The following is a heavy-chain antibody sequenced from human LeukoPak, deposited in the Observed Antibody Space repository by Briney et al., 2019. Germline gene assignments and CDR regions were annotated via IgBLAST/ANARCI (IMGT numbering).Heavy chain of an antibody. CDR3: ARVSDNYYASSGYWFDY. D-gene: IGHD3-22*01. CDR2: IYYSGST. CDR1: GGSISSYY. J-gene: IGHJ4*02. Sequence: SETLSLTCTVSGGSISSYYWSWIRQPPGKGLEWIGYIYYSGSTNYNPSLKSRVTISVDTSKNQFSLKLSSVTAADTAVYYCARVSDNYYASSGYWFDYWGQGTLVTVSS. V-gene: IGHV4-59*01.